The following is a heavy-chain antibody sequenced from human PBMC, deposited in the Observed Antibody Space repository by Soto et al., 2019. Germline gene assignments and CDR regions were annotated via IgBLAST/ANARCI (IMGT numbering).Heavy chain of an antibody. V-gene: IGHV3-11*01. CDR1: GFTFSDYY. D-gene: IGHD3-22*01. J-gene: IGHJ4*02. Sequence: QVQLVESGGGLVQTSGSLRIACVASGFTFSDYYMSWVRQAPGKGLEWVSYISSSGNTIYYADSVKGRFTISRDNAKNSVYLQTNSLRAEDTALYFCAKMSSENYYDPVFSWGQGTLVTVSS. CDR2: ISSSGNTI. CDR3: AKMSSENYYDPVFS.